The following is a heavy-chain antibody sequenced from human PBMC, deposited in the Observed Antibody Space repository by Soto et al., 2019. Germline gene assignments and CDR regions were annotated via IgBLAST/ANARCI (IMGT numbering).Heavy chain of an antibody. Sequence: QVQLMQSGAEVRKPGASVKVSCKASGYTFTDYDINWVRQATGQGLEWLGWMTPNSGNTGYAQKFQGRVTMTRDTSRSTAYMELSSLTSEDTAVYYCARNLYNTGDFDHWGLGTLVTVSS. CDR1: GYTFTDYD. CDR3: ARNLYNTGDFDH. V-gene: IGHV1-8*02. D-gene: IGHD3-16*01. CDR2: MTPNSGNT. J-gene: IGHJ4*02.